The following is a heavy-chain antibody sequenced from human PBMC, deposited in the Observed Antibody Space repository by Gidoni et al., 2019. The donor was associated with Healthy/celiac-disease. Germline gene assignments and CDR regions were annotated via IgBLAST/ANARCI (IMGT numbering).Heavy chain of an antibody. CDR2: IGTAGET. D-gene: IGHD6-19*01. CDR3: ARARAVAGTPHWYFDL. CDR1: GFTFSSYD. J-gene: IGHJ2*01. V-gene: IGHV3-13*04. Sequence: EVQLVESGGGLVQPGGSLRLSCAASGFTFSSYDRHWVRQATGKGLEWVAAIGTAGETYYPGSVKGRFTISRENAKNSLYLQMNSLRAGDTAVYYCARARAVAGTPHWYFDLWGRGTLVTASS.